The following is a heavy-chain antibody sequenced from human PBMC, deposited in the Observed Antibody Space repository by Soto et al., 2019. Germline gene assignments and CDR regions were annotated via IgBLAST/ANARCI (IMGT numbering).Heavy chain of an antibody. Sequence: QITLKESGPTLVKPTQTLTLTCTFSGFSLSTSGVGVGWIRQPPGKALEWLALIYWDDDKRYSPSLKSRLTITKDTSKHHVVLTMTNMDPVDTATYYCAHTLLGIYDSSANWFDPWGQGTLVTVSS. D-gene: IGHD3-22*01. CDR1: GFSLSTSGVG. CDR2: IYWDDDK. J-gene: IGHJ5*02. V-gene: IGHV2-5*02. CDR3: AHTLLGIYDSSANWFDP.